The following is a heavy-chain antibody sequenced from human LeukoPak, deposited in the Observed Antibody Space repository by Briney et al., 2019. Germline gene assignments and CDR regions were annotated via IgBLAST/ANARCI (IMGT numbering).Heavy chain of an antibody. CDR3: ARVWAWGSGNYFDN. CDR2: IRGDAGST. V-gene: IGHV3-20*03. Sequence: GESLKISFAASAXTFDAFGMTWVRQAPGEGLEWGSAIRGDAGSTGYADSVKGRFTISRDNAKNSLYLQTNSLRVEDTALYYCARVWAWGSGNYFDNWGQGTLVTVSS. D-gene: IGHD7-27*01. CDR1: AXTFDAFG. J-gene: IGHJ4*02.